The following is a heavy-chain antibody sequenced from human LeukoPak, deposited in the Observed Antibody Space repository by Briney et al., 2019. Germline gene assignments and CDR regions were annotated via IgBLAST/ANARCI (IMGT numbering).Heavy chain of an antibody. D-gene: IGHD6-13*01. Sequence: SQTLSLTCTVSGDSISSGDYYWSWIRQPPGKGLEWIGYIYYSGSTYYNPSLKSRVTISVDTSKNQFSLNLSSVTAADTAVFHCARHPGSSWYVHWYFDLWGRGTLVTVSS. J-gene: IGHJ2*01. V-gene: IGHV4-30-4*01. CDR1: GDSISSGDYY. CDR2: IYYSGST. CDR3: ARHPGSSWYVHWYFDL.